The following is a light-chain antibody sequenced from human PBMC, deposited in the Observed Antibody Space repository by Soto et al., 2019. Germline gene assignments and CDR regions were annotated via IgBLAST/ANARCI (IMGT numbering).Light chain of an antibody. J-gene: IGKJ5*01. V-gene: IGKV3-15*01. CDR2: GAS. CDR3: QQHNTWPIT. CDR1: QSVSNN. Sequence: EIVLTQSPGTLSLSPGERATLSCRASQSVSNNYLAWYQQKPGQAPRLLIYGASTRATGIPARFSGSGSGTEFTLTISSLQSEDFAVYSCQQHNTWPITFGQGKRLEIK.